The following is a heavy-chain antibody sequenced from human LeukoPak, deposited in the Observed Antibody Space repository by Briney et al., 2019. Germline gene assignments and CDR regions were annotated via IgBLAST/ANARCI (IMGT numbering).Heavy chain of an antibody. V-gene: IGHV1-2*02. CDR3: ATYPKAGFDF. D-gene: IGHD6-13*01. J-gene: IGHJ4*02. CDR2: INPNSGGT. CDR1: GYTFTGSY. Sequence: ASVTVSCKASGYTFTGSYMHWVRQAPGQGLEWVGWINPNSGGTNYAQKFQGRVTMTRDTSVTTAYMELSWLRSDDTAVYYCATYPKAGFDFWGQGTLVTVSS.